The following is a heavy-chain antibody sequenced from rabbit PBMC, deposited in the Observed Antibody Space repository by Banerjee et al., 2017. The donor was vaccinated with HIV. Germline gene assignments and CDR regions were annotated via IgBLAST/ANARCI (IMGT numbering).Heavy chain of an antibody. J-gene: IGHJ4*01. CDR1: GSDISSNA. Sequence: QEQLVESGGGLVKPGGTLTLTCRASGSDISSNAMCWVRQAPGKGLELIACIYSSNGDKWYASWVNGRFTISRTSRLTTMDLKTTSPAAADTASYFCAGGDYGNISDYPLWGQGTLVTVS. CDR3: AGGDYGNISDYPL. D-gene: IGHD2-1*01. V-gene: IGHV1S43*01. CDR2: IYSSNGDK.